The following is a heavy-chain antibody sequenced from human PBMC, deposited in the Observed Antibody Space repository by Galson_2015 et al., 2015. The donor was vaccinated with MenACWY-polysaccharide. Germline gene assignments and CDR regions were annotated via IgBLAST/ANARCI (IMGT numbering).Heavy chain of an antibody. D-gene: IGHD1-26*01. CDR1: GYSFTTYW. CDR2: IYPSDSDT. Sequence: QSGAEVKKPGESLKISCKASGYSFTTYWIAWVRQMPGIGLEWMGIIYPSDSDTRYSPSFQGQVTISADKSISTAYLQWSSLRASDTAMYYCAKHQREGATDTYHDYWGQGTLVTVSS. CDR3: AKHQREGATDTYHDY. V-gene: IGHV5-51*01. J-gene: IGHJ4*02.